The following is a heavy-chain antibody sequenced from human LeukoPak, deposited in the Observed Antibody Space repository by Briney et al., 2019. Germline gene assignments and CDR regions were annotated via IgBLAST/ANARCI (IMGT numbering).Heavy chain of an antibody. CDR3: ARYHCTTTTCYYFDY. V-gene: IGHV4-59*01. CDR2: IYYTGST. Sequence: SETLSLTCDVSGGSISSYYWSWIRQPPGKGLEWIGYIYYTGSTNYNPSLKSRVTISVDTSKNQFSLKLSSVTAADTAVYYCARYHCTTTTCYYFDYWGQGTLVTVSS. CDR1: GGSISSYY. J-gene: IGHJ4*02. D-gene: IGHD2-2*01.